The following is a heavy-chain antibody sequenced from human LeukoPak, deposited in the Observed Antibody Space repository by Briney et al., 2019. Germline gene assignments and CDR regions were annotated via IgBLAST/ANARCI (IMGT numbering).Heavy chain of an antibody. CDR2: ISYDGSNK. Sequence: GGSLRLSCAASGFTFSSYAMHWVRQAPGKGLEWVAVISYDGSNKYYADSVKGRFTISRDNSKNTLYLQMNSLRAEDTAVYYCAKKSPSLDVWGKGTTVTVSS. CDR3: AKKSPSLDV. CDR1: GFTFSSYA. J-gene: IGHJ6*04. V-gene: IGHV3-30-3*02.